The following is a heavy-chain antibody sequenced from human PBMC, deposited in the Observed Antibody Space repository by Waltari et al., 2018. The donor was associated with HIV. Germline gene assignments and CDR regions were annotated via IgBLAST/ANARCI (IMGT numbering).Heavy chain of an antibody. Sequence: QLFQSGAQVKTPTPSVNVSCESNGCTLARYALNWLRQTTEQGPEWLERMNPNSCNTGYEHRFQGRVTMTRNTSISTAYMELSSLRSEDTAVYFCARGPQDYPKYYFDYWGQGTLVTVSS. CDR1: GCTLARYA. D-gene: IGHD4-17*01. J-gene: IGHJ4*02. CDR3: ARGPQDYPKYYFDY. V-gene: IGHV1-8*01. CDR2: MNPNSCNT.